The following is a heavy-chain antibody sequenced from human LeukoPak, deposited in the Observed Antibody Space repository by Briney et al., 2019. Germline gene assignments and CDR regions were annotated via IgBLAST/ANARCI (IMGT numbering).Heavy chain of an antibody. CDR1: GFTFSSYW. J-gene: IGHJ4*02. Sequence: PGGSLRLSCAGSGFTFSSYWTSWVRQAPGKGLEWVANIKQDGSEKYYVDSVKGRFTISRDNAKNSLYLQMNSLRAEDTAVYYCVREARERGGFDYWGQGTLVTVSS. D-gene: IGHD5-24*01. V-gene: IGHV3-7*01. CDR3: VREARERGGFDY. CDR2: IKQDGSEK.